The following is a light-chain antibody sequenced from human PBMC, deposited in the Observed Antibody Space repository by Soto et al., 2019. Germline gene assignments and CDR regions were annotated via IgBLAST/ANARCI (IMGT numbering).Light chain of an antibody. CDR2: QVT. V-gene: IGLV2-14*01. CDR3: NSHSSTTFAI. J-gene: IGLJ1*01. CDR1: FSDIAVFNY. Sequence: QSALAQPASVSGSPGQSITISCTGSFSDIAVFNYVSWYQQYPGRAPKLLIYQVTSRASGVSHRFSGSKSGNTASLTISGLPPEDESEYYCNSHSSTTFAIFGTAPKVTVL.